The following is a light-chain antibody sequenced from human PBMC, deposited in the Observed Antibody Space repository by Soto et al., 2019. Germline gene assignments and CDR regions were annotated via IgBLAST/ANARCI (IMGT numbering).Light chain of an antibody. CDR1: QSISSY. V-gene: IGKV1-39*01. CDR2: AAS. J-gene: IGKJ5*01. Sequence: DIQMTQSPSSLSASVGDRVTLTCRASQSISSYLNWYQQKPGKAPKLLIYAASNLQSGVPSRFSGSGSGTDFTLTISSLQPEDFATYYCQQSYSTLITFGQGTRLEIK. CDR3: QQSYSTLIT.